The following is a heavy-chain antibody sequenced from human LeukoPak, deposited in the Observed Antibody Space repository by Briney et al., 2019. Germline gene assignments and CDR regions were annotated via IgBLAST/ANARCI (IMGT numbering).Heavy chain of an antibody. Sequence: ASVKVSFKASGYTFTSYGISWVRQAPGQGLEWMGWISAYNGNTNYAQKLQGRVTMTTDTSTSTAYMELRSLRSDDTAVYYCARVGGPYDYVWGSYRPPFDYWGQGTLVTVSS. J-gene: IGHJ4*02. CDR3: ARVGGPYDYVWGSYRPPFDY. V-gene: IGHV1-18*01. D-gene: IGHD3-16*02. CDR2: ISAYNGNT. CDR1: GYTFTSYG.